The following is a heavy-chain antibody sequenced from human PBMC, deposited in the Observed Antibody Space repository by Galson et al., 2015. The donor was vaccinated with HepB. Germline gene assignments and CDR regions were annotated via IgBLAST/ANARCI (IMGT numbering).Heavy chain of an antibody. CDR1: GFNFNYYA. CDR2: FTNDGVGA. CDR3: VKEDILSGFSVGSFHV. V-gene: IGHV3-64D*06. D-gene: IGHD3-9*01. Sequence: SLRLSCAASGFNFNYYAIHCVRQAPGRGLEYISGFTNDGVGANYADFVNGRFTIPRDNARKSLNLQVTSLRPEDTALYYCVKEDILSGFSVGSFHVWGQGTMVTVSS. J-gene: IGHJ3*01.